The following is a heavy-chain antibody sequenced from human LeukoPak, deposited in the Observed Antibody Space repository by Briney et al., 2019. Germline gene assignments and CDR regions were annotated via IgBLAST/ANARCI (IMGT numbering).Heavy chain of an antibody. V-gene: IGHV4-59*01. J-gene: IGHJ6*02. CDR1: GGSISGYY. Sequence: PSETLSLTCSVSGGSISGYYWTWVRQPPGKGLEWIGQIHYSGRANYNPSLKSRITMSVDTSRNQISLKLSSVTAADTAIYYCVRFGVNYDMDVWGHGTTVAVFS. CDR2: IHYSGRA. D-gene: IGHD3-16*01. CDR3: VRFGVNYDMDV.